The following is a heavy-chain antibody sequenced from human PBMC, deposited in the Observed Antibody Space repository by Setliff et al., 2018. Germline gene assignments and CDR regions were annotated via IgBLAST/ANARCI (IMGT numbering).Heavy chain of an antibody. CDR2: SIPISGTT. Sequence: SVKVSCKASGGIFNSFSITWVRQAPGQGLEWMGRSIPISGTTKYAQKFQDRVTITADKSTSTAYMELSSLRSEDTAVYYCALEYSNSSPTVYYYMDVWGKGTTVTVS. CDR3: ALEYSNSSPTVYYYMDV. D-gene: IGHD6-6*01. V-gene: IGHV1-69*06. J-gene: IGHJ6*03. CDR1: GGIFNSFS.